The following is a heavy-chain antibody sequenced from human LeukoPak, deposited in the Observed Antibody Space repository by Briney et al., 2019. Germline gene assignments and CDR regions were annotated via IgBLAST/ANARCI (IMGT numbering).Heavy chain of an antibody. CDR1: GGSISSYY. CDR2: ISTSGST. V-gene: IGHV4-4*07. Sequence: SETLSLTCTVSGGSISSYYWSWIRQPAGKGLEWIGRISTSGSTNYNPSLQSRVTMSVDTSKNQFSLKLSSVTAADTAVYYCARVAAAAGTPLSDYYQYINVWGKGTTVTVSS. CDR3: ARVAAAAGTPLSDYYQYINV. D-gene: IGHD6-13*01. J-gene: IGHJ6*03.